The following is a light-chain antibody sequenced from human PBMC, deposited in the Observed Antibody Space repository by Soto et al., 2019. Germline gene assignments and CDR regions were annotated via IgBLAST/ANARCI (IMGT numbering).Light chain of an antibody. J-gene: IGKJ1*01. Sequence: EIVLTQSPGTLSLSPGEGATLSCRASQSVSSNLAWHQQKPGQAPRLLIYGASTRATGIPARFSGSGSGTEFTLTISSLQSEDFAVYYCQQYNNWPPWTFGHGT. CDR1: QSVSSN. V-gene: IGKV3-15*01. CDR2: GAS. CDR3: QQYNNWPPWT.